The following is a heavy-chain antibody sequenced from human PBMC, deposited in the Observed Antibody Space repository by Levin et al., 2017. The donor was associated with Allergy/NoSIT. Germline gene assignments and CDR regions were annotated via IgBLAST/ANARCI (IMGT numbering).Heavy chain of an antibody. D-gene: IGHD2-21*02. Sequence: SCAASGFTFSSYAMHWVRQAPGKGLEWVAVISYDGSNKYYADSVKGRFTISRDNSKNTLYLQMNSLRAEDTAVYYCARGSPNYCGGDCSDYYYYYMDVWGKGTTVTVSS. CDR1: GFTFSSYA. CDR2: ISYDGSNK. J-gene: IGHJ6*03. CDR3: ARGSPNYCGGDCSDYYYYYMDV. V-gene: IGHV3-30-3*01.